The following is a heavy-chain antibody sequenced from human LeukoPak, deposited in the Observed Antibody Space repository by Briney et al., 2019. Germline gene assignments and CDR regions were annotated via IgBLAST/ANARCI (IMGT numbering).Heavy chain of an antibody. D-gene: IGHD3-22*01. CDR1: GFTFSSYR. CDR2: ISSSSSYI. Sequence: NPGGSLRLSCAASGFTFSSYRMNWVRQAPGKGLERVSSISSSSSYIYYADSVKGRFTISRDNSKNTLYLQMNSLRAEDTAVYYCAKDDETYYYDSSGYYYPGYFDYWGQGTLVTVSS. J-gene: IGHJ4*02. CDR3: AKDDETYYYDSSGYYYPGYFDY. V-gene: IGHV3-21*04.